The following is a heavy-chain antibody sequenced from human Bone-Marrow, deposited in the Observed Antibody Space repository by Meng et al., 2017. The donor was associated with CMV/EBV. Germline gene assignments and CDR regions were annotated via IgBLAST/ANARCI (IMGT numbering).Heavy chain of an antibody. J-gene: IGHJ6*02. CDR2: IGTAGDT. V-gene: IGHV3-13*01. D-gene: IGHD6-6*01. CDR1: GFTFSSYD. Sequence: GESLKISCAASGFTFSSYDMHWVRQATGKGLEWVSAIGTAGDTYYPGSVKGRFTISRENAKNSLYLQMNSLRAGDTAVHYCARGAPGFKKGWQLVVDYYYGMDVWGQGTTVTVSS. CDR3: ARGAPGFKKGWQLVVDYYYGMDV.